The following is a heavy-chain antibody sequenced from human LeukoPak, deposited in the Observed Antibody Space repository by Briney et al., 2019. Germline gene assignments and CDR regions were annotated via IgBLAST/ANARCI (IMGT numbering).Heavy chain of an antibody. CDR1: GDSVSNDRYY. CDR3: ARYNWNMWFDP. V-gene: IGHV4-61*01. CDR2: IRYSGHT. Sequence: SETLSLTCTVSGDSVSNDRYYWTWIRQSPGKGLEWIAYIRYSGHTNYNPSLDTRVTISLDASKNQLSLRLYSVTAADTAMYYCARYNWNMWFDPWGQGALVTVSS. J-gene: IGHJ5*02. D-gene: IGHD1-1*01.